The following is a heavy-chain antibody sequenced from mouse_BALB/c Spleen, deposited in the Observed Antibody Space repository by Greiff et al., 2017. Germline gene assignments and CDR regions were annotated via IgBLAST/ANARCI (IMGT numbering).Heavy chain of an antibody. CDR3: ARGGGRAMDY. Sequence: EVQLVESGGGLVKPGGSLKLSCAASGFTFSSYAMSWVRQTPEKRLEWVASISSGGSTYYPDSVKGRFTISRDNARNILYLQMSSLGSEDKAMYYCARGGGRAMDYWGQGTSVTVSS. V-gene: IGHV5-6-5*01. CDR2: ISSGGST. CDR1: GFTFSSYA. J-gene: IGHJ4*01.